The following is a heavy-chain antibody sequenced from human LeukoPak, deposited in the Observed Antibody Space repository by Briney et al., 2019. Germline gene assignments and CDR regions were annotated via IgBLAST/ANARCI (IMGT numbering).Heavy chain of an antibody. CDR2: ICGSDGAT. J-gene: IGHJ4*02. V-gene: IGHV3-23*01. Sequence: QPGGSLRLSCAASGFTFSSYEMNWVRQPPGKGLEWVSTICGSDGATYYAVSVKGRLTIFRDDSKSTLYLQMNSLRADDTAVYYCAKMGTTTTQTTHLDYWGQGALVTVSS. CDR3: AKMGTTTTQTTHLDY. CDR1: GFTFSSYE. D-gene: IGHD1-7*01.